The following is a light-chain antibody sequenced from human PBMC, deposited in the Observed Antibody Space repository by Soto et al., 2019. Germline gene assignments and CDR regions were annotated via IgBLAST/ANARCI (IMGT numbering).Light chain of an antibody. Sequence: QSVLTQPPSASGTPGQRVTITCSGSSSNIGGNYVYWYQHLPGTAPKLLIYRNNQRPSGVPDRFSGSKSGTSASLAISGLRSEDEADYSCAAWDDSLSGVVFGGGTKVTVL. CDR1: SSNIGGNY. CDR3: AAWDDSLSGVV. CDR2: RNN. J-gene: IGLJ2*01. V-gene: IGLV1-47*01.